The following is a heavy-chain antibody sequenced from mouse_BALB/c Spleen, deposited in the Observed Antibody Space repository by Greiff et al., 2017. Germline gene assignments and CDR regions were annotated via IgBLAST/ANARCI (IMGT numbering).Heavy chain of an antibody. V-gene: IGHV1-63*02. J-gene: IGHJ4*01. CDR1: GYTFTNYW. D-gene: IGHD2-4*01. CDR2: IYPGGGYT. Sequence: QVQLQQSGAELVRPGTSVKISCKASGYTFTNYWLGWVKQRPGHGLEWIGDIYPGGGYTNYNEKFKGKATLTADTSSSTAYMQLSSLTSEDSAVYFCASLYYDYDGGDAMDYWGQGTSVTVSS. CDR3: ASLYYDYDGGDAMDY.